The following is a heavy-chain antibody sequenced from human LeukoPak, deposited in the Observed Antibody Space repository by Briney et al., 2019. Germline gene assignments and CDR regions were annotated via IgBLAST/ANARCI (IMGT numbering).Heavy chain of an antibody. V-gene: IGHV4-31*03. D-gene: IGHD6-19*01. CDR3: ARDLPGIAVAT. CDR1: GGSISSGGYY. Sequence: SETLSLTCTVSGGSISSGGYYWSWIRQHPGKGLEWIGYIYYSGSTYYNPSLKSRVTISVDTSKNQFSLKLSSLTAADTAVYYCARDLPGIAVATWGQGTLVNVSS. J-gene: IGHJ5*02. CDR2: IYYSGST.